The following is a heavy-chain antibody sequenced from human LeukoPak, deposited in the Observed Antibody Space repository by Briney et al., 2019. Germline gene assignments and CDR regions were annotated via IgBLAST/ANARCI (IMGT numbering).Heavy chain of an antibody. J-gene: IGHJ4*02. CDR1: AYTFTGYY. CDR2: INPNSGGT. V-gene: IGHV1-2*02. Sequence: ASVKVSCKASAYTFTGYYMHWVRQAPGQGLEWMGWINPNSGGTNYAQKFQGRVTMTRDTSISTAYMELSRLRSGDTAVYYCARDLLWFGELSSYWGQGTLVTVSS. D-gene: IGHD3-10*01. CDR3: ARDLLWFGELSSY.